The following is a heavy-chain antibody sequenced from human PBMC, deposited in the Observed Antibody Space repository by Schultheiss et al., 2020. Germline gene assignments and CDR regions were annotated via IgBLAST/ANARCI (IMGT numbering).Heavy chain of an antibody. CDR1: GFTFSSYA. Sequence: GGSLRLSCAASGFTFSSYAMHWVRQAPGKGLEWVAVISYDGSNKYYADSVKGRFTISRDNSKNTLYLQMNSLRAEDTAVYYCATNGKDYYDSSGYYWNWYFDLWGRGTLVTVSS. V-gene: IGHV3-30-3*01. CDR3: ATNGKDYYDSSGYYWNWYFDL. CDR2: ISYDGSNK. J-gene: IGHJ2*01. D-gene: IGHD3-22*01.